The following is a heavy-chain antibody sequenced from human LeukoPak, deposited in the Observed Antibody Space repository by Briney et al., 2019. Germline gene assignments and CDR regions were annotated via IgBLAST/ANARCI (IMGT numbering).Heavy chain of an antibody. V-gene: IGHV4-38-2*02. CDR1: GYSISSGYY. CDR2: IYHSGST. D-gene: IGHD6-13*01. J-gene: IGHJ3*02. CDR3: ARSIAAAGNDAFDI. Sequence: PSETLSLTCTVSGYSISSGYYWGWIRQPPGKGLEWIGSIYHSGSTYYNPSLKSRVTISVDTSKNQFSLKLSSVTAADTAVYYCARSIAAAGNDAFDIWGQGTMVTVSS.